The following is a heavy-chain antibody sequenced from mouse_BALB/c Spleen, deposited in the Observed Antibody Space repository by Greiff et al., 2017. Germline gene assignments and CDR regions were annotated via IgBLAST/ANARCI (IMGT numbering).Heavy chain of an antibody. CDR2: IYPGGGDT. Sequence: VQLKESGAELVRPGSSVKISCKASGYAFSSYWMNWVKQRPGQGLEWIGQIYPGGGDTNYNGKFKGKATLTADKSSSTAYMQLSSLTSEDSAVYFCARLGHWFAYWGQGTLVTVSA. CDR3: ARLGHWFAY. V-gene: IGHV1-80*01. CDR1: GYAFSSYW. J-gene: IGHJ3*01.